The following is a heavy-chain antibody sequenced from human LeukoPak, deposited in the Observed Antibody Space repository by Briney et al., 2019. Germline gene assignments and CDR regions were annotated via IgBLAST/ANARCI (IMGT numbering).Heavy chain of an antibody. J-gene: IGHJ6*02. V-gene: IGHV3-74*01. D-gene: IGHD1-26*01. Sequence: SGGSLRLSYAASGLTFSNCWMHWVRQAPGKGLMWISRINPDGSHTSHADSVKGRFTISRDNAKNTLYLQMNSLRAEDAAVYFCTRDSYISNVYYGMDVWGQGATVTVSS. CDR1: GLTFSNCW. CDR3: TRDSYISNVYYGMDV. CDR2: INPDGSHT.